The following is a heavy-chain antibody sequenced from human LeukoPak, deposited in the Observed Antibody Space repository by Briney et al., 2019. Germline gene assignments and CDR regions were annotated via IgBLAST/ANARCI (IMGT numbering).Heavy chain of an antibody. V-gene: IGHV3-66*01. J-gene: IGHJ6*02. CDR1: GFTVSSNY. D-gene: IGHD6-19*01. CDR3: ARLPGIAVADSYYYGMDV. Sequence: GGSLRLSCAASGFTVSSNYMSWVRQAPGKGLEWVSVIYSGGSTYYADSVKGRFTISRDNSKNTLYLQMNSLRAEDTAVYYCARLPGIAVADSYYYGMDVWGQGTTVTVSS. CDR2: IYSGGST.